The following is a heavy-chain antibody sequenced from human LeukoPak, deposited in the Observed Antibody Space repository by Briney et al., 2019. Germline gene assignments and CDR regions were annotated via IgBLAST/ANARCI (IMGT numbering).Heavy chain of an antibody. V-gene: IGHV3-53*01. CDR2: IYSGGST. CDR1: GFTVSSNY. CDR3: ASTRDYYYYYYMDV. Sequence: PGGSLRLSCAASGFTVSSNYMSWVRQAPGKGLEWVSVIYSGGSTYYADSVKGRFTISRDNSKNTLYLQMNSLRAEDTAVYYCASTRDYYYYYYMDVWGKGTTVTVSS. J-gene: IGHJ6*03.